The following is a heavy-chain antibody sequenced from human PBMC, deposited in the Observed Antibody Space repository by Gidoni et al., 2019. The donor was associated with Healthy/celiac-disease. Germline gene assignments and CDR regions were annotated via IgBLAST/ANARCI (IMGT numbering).Heavy chain of an antibody. D-gene: IGHD1-26*01. J-gene: IGHJ4*02. CDR1: GGTFSSYA. CDR3: ANLVGATYLDY. Sequence: HVQLVQSGAEVKKPGPSVTVPCQASGGTFSSYAISWVRQAPGQGLEWMGGIIPIFGTANYAQKFQGSVMIAADESTSTAYMELSSLRSEDTAVYYCANLVGATYLDYWGQGTLVTVSS. CDR2: IIPIFGTA. V-gene: IGHV1-69*01.